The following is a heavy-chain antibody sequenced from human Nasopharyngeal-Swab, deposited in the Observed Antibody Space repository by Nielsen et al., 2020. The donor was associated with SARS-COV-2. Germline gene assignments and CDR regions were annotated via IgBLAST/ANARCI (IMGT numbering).Heavy chain of an antibody. Sequence: SQTLSLTCAVYGGSFSGYYWSWIRQPPGKGLEWIGEINHSGSTNYNPSLKSRVTISVDTSKNQFSLKLSSVTAADTAVYYCARAGAYCSSTSCYIDYWGQGTLATVSS. CDR2: INHSGST. V-gene: IGHV4-34*01. CDR3: ARAGAYCSSTSCYIDY. J-gene: IGHJ4*02. D-gene: IGHD2-2*02. CDR1: GGSFSGYY.